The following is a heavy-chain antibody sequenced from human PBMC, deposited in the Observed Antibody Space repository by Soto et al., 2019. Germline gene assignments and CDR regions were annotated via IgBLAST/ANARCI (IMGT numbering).Heavy chain of an antibody. Sequence: EVQLVESGGGLVQPGGSLRLSCAASGFTFSSYWMSWVRQAPGRGLEWVGNIKEDGNEKYYVDSVNGRFTVSRDNAKNLLYLQMNSLRAEDTAVYYCARVTGADKQDYWGQVAMVTVSS. CDR2: IKEDGNEK. CDR1: GFTFSSYW. CDR3: ARVTGADKQDY. D-gene: IGHD3-10*01. J-gene: IGHJ4*02. V-gene: IGHV3-7*04.